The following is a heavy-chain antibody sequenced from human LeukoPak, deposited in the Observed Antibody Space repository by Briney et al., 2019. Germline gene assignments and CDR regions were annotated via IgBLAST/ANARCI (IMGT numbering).Heavy chain of an antibody. CDR2: FDPEDGET. V-gene: IGHV1-24*01. Sequence: ASVKVSCKVSGYTLTELSMHWVRQAPGKGLEWMGGFDPEDGETVYAQKFQGRVTMTEDTSTDTAYMELSSLRSEDTAVYYCATRSIAARPDLEVCYYYGMDVWGQGTTVTVSS. J-gene: IGHJ6*02. CDR3: ATRSIAARPDLEVCYYYGMDV. CDR1: GYTLTELS. D-gene: IGHD6-6*01.